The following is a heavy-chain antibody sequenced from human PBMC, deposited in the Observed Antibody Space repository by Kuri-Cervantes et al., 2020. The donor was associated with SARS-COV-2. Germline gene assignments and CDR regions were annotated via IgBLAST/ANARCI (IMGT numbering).Heavy chain of an antibody. CDR2: VSYNGAT. J-gene: IGHJ6*03. D-gene: IGHD2-2*01. Sequence: GSLRLSCTVSGDSITNYYLTWIRQPPGKGLEWIGYVSYNGATAYNPSLKSRVTMSLDTSKNQFSLRLSSVTAADTAVYYCARTLVVPAAMLGYYYYYMDVWGKGTTVTVSS. CDR3: ARTLVVPAAMLGYYYYYMDV. V-gene: IGHV4-59*01. CDR1: GDSITNYY.